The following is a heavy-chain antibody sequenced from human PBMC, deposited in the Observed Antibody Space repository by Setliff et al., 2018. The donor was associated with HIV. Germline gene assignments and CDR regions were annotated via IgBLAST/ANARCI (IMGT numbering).Heavy chain of an antibody. CDR2: LISMVKIP. V-gene: IGHV1-69*10. D-gene: IGHD2-15*01. Sequence: GASVKVSCKTSGGTFRSQAISWVRQAPGQGLEWMGGLISMVKIPQIAQKFQGRVTITADESTSTAYMGLSSLTSEDTAVYYCARGGWSGGGPLHYSFYYLDVWGQGTAVTVSS. CDR3: ARGGWSGGGPLHYSFYYLDV. CDR1: GGTFRSQA. J-gene: IGHJ6*02.